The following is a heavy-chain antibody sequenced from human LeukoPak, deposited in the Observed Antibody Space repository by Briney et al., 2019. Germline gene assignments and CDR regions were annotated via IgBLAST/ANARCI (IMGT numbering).Heavy chain of an antibody. Sequence: GGSLRLSCAASGFTFSSYWMSWVRQAPGKGLEWVANIKQDGSEKYYVDSVKGRFTISRDNAKNSLYLQMNSLRAEDTAVYYCAKGHDFWSGYYKDYFDYWGQGTLVTVSS. J-gene: IGHJ4*02. CDR3: AKGHDFWSGYYKDYFDY. V-gene: IGHV3-7*01. CDR2: IKQDGSEK. D-gene: IGHD3-3*01. CDR1: GFTFSSYW.